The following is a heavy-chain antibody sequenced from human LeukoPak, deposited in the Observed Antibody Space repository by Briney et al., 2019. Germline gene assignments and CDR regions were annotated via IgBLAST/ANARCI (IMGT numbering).Heavy chain of an antibody. CDR3: ASSGPHITMIVVVTLDY. Sequence: GASVKVSCKASGGTFSSYAISWLRQAPGQGLEWMGGIIPIFGTANYAQKFQGRVTITTDESTSTAYMELSSLRSEDTAVYYCASSGPHITMIVVVTLDYWGQGTLVTVSS. V-gene: IGHV1-69*05. J-gene: IGHJ4*02. CDR2: IIPIFGTA. CDR1: GGTFSSYA. D-gene: IGHD3-22*01.